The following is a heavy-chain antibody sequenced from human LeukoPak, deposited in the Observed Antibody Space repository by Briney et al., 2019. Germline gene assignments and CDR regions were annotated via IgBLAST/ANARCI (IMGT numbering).Heavy chain of an antibody. CDR1: GGSISSSNW. J-gene: IGHJ6*02. CDR2: IYHSGST. Sequence: TSETLSLTCAVSGGSISSSNWWSWVRQPPGKGLEWIGEIYHSGSTNYNPSLKSRVTISVDKSKNHFSLKLSSVTAADTAVYYCARVEGAPDYGMDVWGQGTTVTVSS. CDR3: ARVEGAPDYGMDV. V-gene: IGHV4-4*02. D-gene: IGHD3-16*01.